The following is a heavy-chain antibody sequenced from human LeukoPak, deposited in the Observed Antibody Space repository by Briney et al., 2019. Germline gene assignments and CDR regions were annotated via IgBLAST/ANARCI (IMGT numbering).Heavy chain of an antibody. D-gene: IGHD4-17*01. CDR2: VSGSGVTT. CDR3: ATEGTDYGDYYGGYFDN. Sequence: GGSLRLSCAASGFTFSDYAMSWVRQAPGKGLEWVSAVSGSGVTTYYGDSVKGRFTVSRDNSKNMVYLRMDSLRAEDTAVYYCATEGTDYGDYYGGYFDNWGQGTLVTVSS. CDR1: GFTFSDYA. J-gene: IGHJ4*02. V-gene: IGHV3-23*01.